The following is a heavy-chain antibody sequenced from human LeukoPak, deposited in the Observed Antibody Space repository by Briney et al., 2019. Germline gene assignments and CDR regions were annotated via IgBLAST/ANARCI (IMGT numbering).Heavy chain of an antibody. J-gene: IGHJ4*02. V-gene: IGHV4-39*01. D-gene: IGHD5-18*01. CDR1: GGSISSRSAY. CDR2: IYYSKNT. Sequence: SETLSLTCTVSGGSISSRSAYWGWIRQPPGKGLEWIGSIYYSKNTYYNPSLKSRVTISADTSKNQFSLTLGSVSATDTAVYYCVSPRGFSYGYFDYWGQGTLVTVSS. CDR3: VSPRGFSYGYFDY.